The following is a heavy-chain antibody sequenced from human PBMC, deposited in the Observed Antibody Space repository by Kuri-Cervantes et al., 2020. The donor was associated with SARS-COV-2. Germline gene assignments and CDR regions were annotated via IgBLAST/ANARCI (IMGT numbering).Heavy chain of an antibody. Sequence: ETLSLTCAASGFTLSSYSMSWVRQAPGKGLEWVSAISGSGGSTYYADSGKGRFTISRDNSKNTLYLQMNSLRAEDTAVYYCAKFSGPMVRGVTFLGQFYYYYMDVWGKGTTVTVSS. V-gene: IGHV3-23*01. CDR3: AKFSGPMVRGVTFLGQFYYYYMDV. CDR2: ISGSGGST. J-gene: IGHJ6*03. CDR1: GFTLSSYS. D-gene: IGHD3-10*01.